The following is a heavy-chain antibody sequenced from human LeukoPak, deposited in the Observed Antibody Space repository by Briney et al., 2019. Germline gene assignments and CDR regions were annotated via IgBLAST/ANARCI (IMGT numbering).Heavy chain of an antibody. CDR2: IKQDGSEK. CDR3: AGGSGWVTDS. CDR1: GFTFSGYW. J-gene: IGHJ4*02. D-gene: IGHD6-19*01. Sequence: GGSLRLSCAASGFTFSGYWMNWVRQAPGKGLEWVANIKQDGSEKYYVDSVKGRFTISRDNAKNSLYLQMNSLRAEDTAVYFCAGGSGWVTDSWGQGTLVTVSS. V-gene: IGHV3-7*01.